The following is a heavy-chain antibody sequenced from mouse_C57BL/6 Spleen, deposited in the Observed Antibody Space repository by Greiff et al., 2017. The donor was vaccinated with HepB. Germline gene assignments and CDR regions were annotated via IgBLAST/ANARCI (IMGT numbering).Heavy chain of an antibody. D-gene: IGHD1-1*01. CDR3: ARSYGPFDY. CDR2: IDPSDSYT. J-gene: IGHJ2*01. Sequence: VKLQQPGAELVKPGASVKLSCKASGYTFTSYWMQWVKQRPGQGLEWIGEIDPSDSYTNYNQKFKGKATLTVDTSSSTAYMQLSSLTSEDSAVYYCARSYGPFDYWGQGTTLTVSS. V-gene: IGHV1-50*01. CDR1: GYTFTSYW.